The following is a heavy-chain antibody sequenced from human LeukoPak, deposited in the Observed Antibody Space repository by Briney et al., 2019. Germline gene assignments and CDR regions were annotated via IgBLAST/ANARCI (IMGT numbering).Heavy chain of an antibody. CDR1: GFTFSSYA. CDR3: ARDSPHCTNGVCHFDY. Sequence: GGSLRLSCAASGFTFSSYAMRWVRQAPGKGLEWVSAISPSSGTFYADSVKGRFTISRDNSKNTLYLQMDSLRAEDTAVYYCARDSPHCTNGVCHFDYWGQGTLVTVSS. CDR2: ISPSSGT. V-gene: IGHV3-23*01. D-gene: IGHD2-8*01. J-gene: IGHJ4*02.